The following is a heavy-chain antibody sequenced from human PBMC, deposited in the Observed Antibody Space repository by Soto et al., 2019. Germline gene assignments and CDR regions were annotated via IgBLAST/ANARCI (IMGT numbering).Heavy chain of an antibody. Sequence: QAQLQESGPGLVRHSGTLSLTCTVSRFSVTNNKYWNWVRQSPGKVLEWIGELYHSCASYYNPSLSGRDSISTDKSITQTSLTLTPLTASYTFVYYCARDSRYCTYGGCSIMRDACDVWGQGTLYTVSS. J-gene: IGHJ3*01. CDR2: LYHSCAS. D-gene: IGHD2-8*01. V-gene: IGHV4-4*02. CDR1: RFSVTNNKY. CDR3: ARDSRYCTYGGCSIMRDACDV.